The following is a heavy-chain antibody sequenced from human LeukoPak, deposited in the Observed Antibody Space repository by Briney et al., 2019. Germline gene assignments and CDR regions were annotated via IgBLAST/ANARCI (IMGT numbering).Heavy chain of an antibody. CDR1: GGSISSGGYY. V-gene: IGHV4-31*03. D-gene: IGHD3-10*01. Sequence: SETLSLTCTVSGGSISSGGYYWSWIRQHPGKGLEWIGYIYYSGSTHYNPSLKSRVTISVDTSKNQFSLKLSSVTAADTAVYYCARDREVIASTYYYYYGMDVWGQGTTVTVSS. CDR2: IYYSGST. J-gene: IGHJ6*02. CDR3: ARDREVIASTYYYYYGMDV.